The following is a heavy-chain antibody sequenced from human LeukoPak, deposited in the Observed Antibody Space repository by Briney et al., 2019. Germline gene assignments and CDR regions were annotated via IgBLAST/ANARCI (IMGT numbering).Heavy chain of an antibody. Sequence: ASVKVSCKASGYTFTSYGISWVRQAPGQGLEWMGWISAYNGNTNYAQKLQGRVTMTTDTSTSTAYMELRSLRSADTAVYYCARDHRLGYDSSGWYWFDPWGQGTLVTVSS. CDR3: ARDHRLGYDSSGWYWFDP. V-gene: IGHV1-18*01. CDR2: ISAYNGNT. J-gene: IGHJ5*02. CDR1: GYTFTSYG. D-gene: IGHD6-19*01.